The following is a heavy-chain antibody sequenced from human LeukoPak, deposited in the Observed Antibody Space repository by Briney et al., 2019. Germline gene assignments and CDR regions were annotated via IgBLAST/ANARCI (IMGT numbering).Heavy chain of an antibody. CDR3: ASHDSSGYYYDY. V-gene: IGHV3-30*04. Sequence: PGGSLRLSCAASGFTFSSYAMHWVRQAPGKGLEWVAVISYDGSNKYYADSVRGRFTISRDNSKNTLYLQMNSLRAEDTAVYYCASHDSSGYYYDYWGQGTLVTVSS. CDR1: GFTFSSYA. J-gene: IGHJ4*02. D-gene: IGHD3-22*01. CDR2: ISYDGSNK.